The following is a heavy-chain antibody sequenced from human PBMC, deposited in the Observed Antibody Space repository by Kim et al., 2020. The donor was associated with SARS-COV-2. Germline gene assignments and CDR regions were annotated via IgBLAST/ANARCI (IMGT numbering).Heavy chain of an antibody. J-gene: IGHJ4*02. Sequence: TTYSPSLESRVTISIGTSKNQFSLKLTSVTAADTAVYYCARDSDGEIDYWGQGTLVTVSS. CDR2: T. D-gene: IGHD4-17*01. CDR3: ARDSDGEIDY. V-gene: IGHV4-34*01.